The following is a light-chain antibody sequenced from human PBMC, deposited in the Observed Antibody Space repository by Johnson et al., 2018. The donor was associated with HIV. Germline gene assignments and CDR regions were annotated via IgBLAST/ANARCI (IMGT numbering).Light chain of an antibody. V-gene: IGLV1-51*01. CDR1: SSNIGNNY. CDR2: DNN. Sequence: QSVLTQPPSVSAAPGQKVTISCSGSSSNIGNNYVSWYQQLPGTAPKLLIYDNNKRPSGIPDRFSGSKSGASATLGITGLPTGDEADYYCGVWDASLSPHYVFGTGTTITVL. J-gene: IGLJ1*01. CDR3: GVWDASLSPHYV.